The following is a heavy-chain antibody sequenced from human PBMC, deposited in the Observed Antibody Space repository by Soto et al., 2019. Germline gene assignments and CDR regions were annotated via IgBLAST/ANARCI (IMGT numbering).Heavy chain of an antibody. Sequence: SGGSLRLSCAASGFTFSSYAMSWVRQAPGKGLEWVSAISGSGGSTYYADSVKGRFTISRDNSKNTLYLQMNSLRAEDTAVYYCAKIPQGYCSGGRCYKLHPYFDYWGQGTLVTVSS. CDR1: GFTFSSYA. V-gene: IGHV3-23*01. J-gene: IGHJ4*02. D-gene: IGHD2-15*01. CDR3: AKIPQGYCSGGRCYKLHPYFDY. CDR2: ISGSGGST.